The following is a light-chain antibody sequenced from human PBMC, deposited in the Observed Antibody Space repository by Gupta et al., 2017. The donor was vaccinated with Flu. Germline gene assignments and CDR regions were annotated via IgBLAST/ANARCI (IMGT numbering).Light chain of an antibody. J-gene: IGKJ1*01. CDR1: QNIGNY. V-gene: IGKV1-39*01. CDR2: AAS. CDR3: QQTYTTLWT. Sequence: DIQMTQSPSSLYASVGDRVTITCRASQNIGNYLNWYQQKPGKAPDLLIYAASTLQTGVPSRFSGSRSVTDFTLTSSSLQPEDFATYYCQQTYTTLWTFGQGTTVDIK.